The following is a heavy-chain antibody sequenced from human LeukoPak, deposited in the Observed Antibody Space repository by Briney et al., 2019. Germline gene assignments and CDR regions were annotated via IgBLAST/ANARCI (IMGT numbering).Heavy chain of an antibody. D-gene: IGHD6-19*01. V-gene: IGHV1-69*04. CDR1: GGTFSSYA. CDR3: ARGRIAVASGWLDP. J-gene: IGHJ5*02. CDR2: IIPILGIA. Sequence: SVKVSCKASGGTFSSYAISWVRQAPGQGLEWMGRIIPILGIANYAQKFQGRVTITADKSTSTAYMELSSLRSEDTAVYYCARGRIAVASGWLDPWGQGTLVTVSS.